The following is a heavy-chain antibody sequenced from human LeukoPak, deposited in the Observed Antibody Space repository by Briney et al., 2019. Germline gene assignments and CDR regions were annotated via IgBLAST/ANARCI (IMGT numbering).Heavy chain of an antibody. V-gene: IGHV3-9*01. CDR3: AKVADYYGSGTLIYYFDY. CDR2: ISYSSATI. D-gene: IGHD3-10*01. J-gene: IGHJ4*02. Sequence: PGGSLRLSCAASGFTFDEYAMHWVRQAPGKGLEWVSGISYSSATIGYVDSVKGRFIISRDNAKNSLYLQMNSLRAEDTALYYCAKVADYYGSGTLIYYFDYWGQGTLVTVSS. CDR1: GFTFDEYA.